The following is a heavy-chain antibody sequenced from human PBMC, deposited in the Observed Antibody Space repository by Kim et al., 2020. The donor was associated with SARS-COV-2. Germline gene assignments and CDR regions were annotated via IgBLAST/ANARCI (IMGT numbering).Heavy chain of an antibody. CDR1: GFTFSSYA. CDR2: ISYDGSNK. V-gene: IGHV3-30*04. D-gene: IGHD3-10*01. CDR3: ATKVRGVIQFESGYFDL. J-gene: IGHJ2*01. Sequence: GGSLRLSCAASGFTFSSYAMHWVRQAPGKGLEWVAVISYDGSNKYYADSVKGRFTISRDNSKNTLYLQMNSLRAEDTAVYYCATKVRGVIQFESGYFDLWGRGTLVTVSS.